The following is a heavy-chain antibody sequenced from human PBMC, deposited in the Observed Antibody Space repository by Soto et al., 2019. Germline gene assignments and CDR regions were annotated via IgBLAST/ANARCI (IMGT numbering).Heavy chain of an antibody. CDR3: ARDQGHSSHLDY. Sequence: QVQLVESGGGVVQPGRSLRLSCAASGFTFSSYAMHWVRQAPGKGLEWVAVISYDGSNKYYADSVKGRFTISRDNSKNTLYLQMNSLRAEDTAVYYCARDQGHSSHLDYWGQGTLVTVSS. V-gene: IGHV3-30-3*01. J-gene: IGHJ4*02. CDR2: ISYDGSNK. D-gene: IGHD5-18*01. CDR1: GFTFSSYA.